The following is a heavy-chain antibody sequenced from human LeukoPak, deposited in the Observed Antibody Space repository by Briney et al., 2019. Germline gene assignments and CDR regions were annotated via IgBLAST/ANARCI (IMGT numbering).Heavy chain of an antibody. CDR2: IYYSGNT. J-gene: IGHJ4*02. D-gene: IGHD2-2*02. V-gene: IGHV4-59*01. Sequence: SETLSLTCTVSGGSISSYYWSWIRQPPGKGLEWIGYIYYSGNTNYNPSLRSRVTISIDTSKNQFSLKLSSVTAADTAVYYCAGYCSSTSCYRGTFDYWGQGTLVTVSS. CDR3: AGYCSSTSCYRGTFDY. CDR1: GGSISSYY.